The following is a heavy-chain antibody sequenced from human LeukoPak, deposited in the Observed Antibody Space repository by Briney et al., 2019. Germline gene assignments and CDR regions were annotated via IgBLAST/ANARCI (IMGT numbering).Heavy chain of an antibody. CDR2: ISGDGGDT. CDR3: ARDPRNKGFDP. V-gene: IGHV3-74*01. D-gene: IGHD1/OR15-1a*01. J-gene: IGHJ5*02. Sequence: GGSLRLSCAASGCTFSGYWMHWARQSPGKGVVGVSCISGDGGDTLYAHSVKGRFTISRDNDKNTLYLQMNSLRVEDTAVYYCARDPRNKGFDPWGQGTLVTVSS. CDR1: GCTFSGYW.